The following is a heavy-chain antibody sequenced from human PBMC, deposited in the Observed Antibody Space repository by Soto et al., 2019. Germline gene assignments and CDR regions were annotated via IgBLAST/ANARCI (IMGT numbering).Heavy chain of an antibody. Sequence: QVQLQESGPGLVKPSETLSLTCTVSGGSISLERFYWTWILQPPGKGLEWIGYVSHTGATNSNPSLQSRVDISVDTSRNQVCLKLTSLTAADTAVYFCAREFSSAHIIHYGSWGQGTLVSVSA. CDR3: AREFSSAHIIHYGS. V-gene: IGHV4-61*01. CDR2: VSHTGAT. CDR1: GGSISLERFY. J-gene: IGHJ4*02.